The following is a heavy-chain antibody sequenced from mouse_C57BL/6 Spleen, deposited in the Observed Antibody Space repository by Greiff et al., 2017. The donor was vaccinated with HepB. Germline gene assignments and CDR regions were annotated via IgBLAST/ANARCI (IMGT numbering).Heavy chain of an antibody. CDR1: GYTFTSYW. Sequence: QVQLQQPGAELVKPGASVKMSCKASGYTFTSYWITWVKQRPGQGLEWIGDIYPGSGSTNYNEKFKSKATLTVDTSSSTAYMQLSSLTSEDSAVYYCAREGVTGRRDYYAMDYWGQGTSVTVSS. CDR2: IYPGSGST. V-gene: IGHV1-55*01. D-gene: IGHD2-2*01. CDR3: AREGVTGRRDYYAMDY. J-gene: IGHJ4*01.